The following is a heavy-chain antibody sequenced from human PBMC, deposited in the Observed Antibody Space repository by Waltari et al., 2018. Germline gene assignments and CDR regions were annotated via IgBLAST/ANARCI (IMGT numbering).Heavy chain of an antibody. J-gene: IGHJ3*02. CDR1: GFTFDDYG. D-gene: IGHD1-7*01. CDR3: ARLTGTTDEDAFDI. V-gene: IGHV3-20*01. CDR2: INWNGGST. Sequence: EVQLVESGGGVVRPGGSLRLSCAASGFTFDDYGLRWVRQAPGKGLEWVSGINWNGGSTGYADSVKGRFTISRDNAKNSLYLQMNSLRAEDTALYHCARLTGTTDEDAFDIWGQGTMVTVSS.